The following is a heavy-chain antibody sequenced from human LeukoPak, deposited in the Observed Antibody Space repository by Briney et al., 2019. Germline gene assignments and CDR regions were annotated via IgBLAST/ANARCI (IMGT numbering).Heavy chain of an antibody. V-gene: IGHV3-11*04. J-gene: IGHJ4*02. CDR2: ISNSGNTI. CDR1: GFIFSDYY. Sequence: GGSLRLSCAVSGFIFSDYYMTWIRQAPGKGLEWIAYISNSGNTIYYADSVKGRFTISRDNAKNSLYLQMNSLRAEDTAVYYCASRGVIQQWLTIDYWGQGTLVTVSS. CDR3: ASRGVIQQWLTIDY. D-gene: IGHD6-19*01.